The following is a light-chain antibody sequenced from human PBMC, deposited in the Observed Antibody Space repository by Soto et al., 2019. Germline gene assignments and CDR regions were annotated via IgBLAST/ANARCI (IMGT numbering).Light chain of an antibody. CDR3: QQYNDWPPKRT. CDR2: GAS. CDR1: QSITTN. J-gene: IGKJ1*01. Sequence: EVVMTQSPVTLSVSPGERATLSCRASQSITTNLAWYQQKPGQAPRLLIYGASTRATGVPARFSGSGSGTHFTLAIISMQSEDFALYYCQQYNDWPPKRTFGQVTRVDFK. V-gene: IGKV3-15*01.